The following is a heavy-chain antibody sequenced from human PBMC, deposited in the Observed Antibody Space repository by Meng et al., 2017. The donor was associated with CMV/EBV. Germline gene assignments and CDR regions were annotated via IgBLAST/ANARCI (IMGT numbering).Heavy chain of an antibody. CDR3: ARDDCSSTSCYYYYYGMDV. D-gene: IGHD2-2*01. CDR2: ISSEGSNK. V-gene: IGHV3-30-3*01. Sequence: SLMISCAASGFAFSSYAMHWVRQAPGKGLEGVAVISSEGSNKYYADPVKGRFTIYRDNSKNTLYRQMNSLRAEDTAVYYCARDDCSSTSCYYYYYGMDVWGQGTTVTVSS. J-gene: IGHJ6*02. CDR1: GFAFSSYA.